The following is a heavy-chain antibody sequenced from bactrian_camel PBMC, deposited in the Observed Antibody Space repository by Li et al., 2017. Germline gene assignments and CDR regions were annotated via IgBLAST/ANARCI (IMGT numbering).Heavy chain of an antibody. Sequence: HVQLVESGGGLVQPGGSLRLSCAASGFTSRNYYINWLRQTPRTSLEWVSSIYSDGTKPLYVDFVEGRFTISRDNVKDIVYLQTDHLKAEDTARYYCVASSRPATIAGRLGPGTQVTVS. CDR1: GFTSRNYY. CDR2: IYSDGTKP. V-gene: IGHV3S5*01. J-gene: IGHJ4*01. D-gene: IGHD1*01.